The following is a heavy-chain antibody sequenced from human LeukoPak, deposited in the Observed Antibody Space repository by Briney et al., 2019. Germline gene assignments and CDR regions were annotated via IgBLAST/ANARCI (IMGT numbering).Heavy chain of an antibody. CDR3: AKDRGYVFDYFDY. CDR2: ISGSGGST. J-gene: IGHJ4*02. CDR1: GFTFSSYA. D-gene: IGHD3-10*01. Sequence: PGGSLRLSCAASGFTFSSYAMSWARHAPGRGLEWVSAISGSGGSTYYADSVKGHFTISRDNSKNTLYLQMNSLRAEDTAVYYCAKDRGYVFDYFDYWGQGTLVTVSS. V-gene: IGHV3-23*01.